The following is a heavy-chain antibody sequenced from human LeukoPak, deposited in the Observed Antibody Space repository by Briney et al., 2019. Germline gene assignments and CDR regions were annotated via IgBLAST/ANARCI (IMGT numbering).Heavy chain of an antibody. J-gene: IGHJ4*02. CDR1: GNSFTSYW. CDR2: IYPGDSDT. CDR3: ATRGNYYGSAIDY. Sequence: GESLKISCKGSGNSFTSYWIGWVRQMPGKGLEWMGVIYPGDSDTRYSPSFQGQVTISADRSISTAYLQWSSLKASDTAMYYCATRGNYYGSAIDYWGQGTLVTVSS. D-gene: IGHD1-26*01. V-gene: IGHV5-51*01.